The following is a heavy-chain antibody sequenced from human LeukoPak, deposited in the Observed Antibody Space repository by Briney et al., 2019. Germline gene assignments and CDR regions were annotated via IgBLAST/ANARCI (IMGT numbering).Heavy chain of an antibody. Sequence: KPSETLSLTCAVYSGSFSGYYWSWIRQPPGKGLEWIGEINHSGSTNYNPSLKSRVTISVDTSKNQFSLKLSSVTAADTAVYYCARRPDSSGWYFWGQGTLVTVSS. CDR1: SGSFSGYY. J-gene: IGHJ4*02. V-gene: IGHV4-34*01. CDR2: INHSGST. D-gene: IGHD6-19*01. CDR3: ARRPDSSGWYF.